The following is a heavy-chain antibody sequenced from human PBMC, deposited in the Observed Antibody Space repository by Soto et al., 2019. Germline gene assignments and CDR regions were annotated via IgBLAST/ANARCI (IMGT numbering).Heavy chain of an antibody. CDR3: VRPLPSGRNYGLDV. CDR2: IYDNGTT. Sequence: PGGSLRLSCAASGLTVSNAYMAWVRRAPGMGLEWVSVIYDNGTTYYADSVKGRFTISRDTSTNTLSLQMDSLRAEDTAVYYCVRPLPSGRNYGLDVWGQGTTVTVSS. CDR1: GLTVSNAY. J-gene: IGHJ6*02. D-gene: IGHD3-10*01. V-gene: IGHV3-53*01.